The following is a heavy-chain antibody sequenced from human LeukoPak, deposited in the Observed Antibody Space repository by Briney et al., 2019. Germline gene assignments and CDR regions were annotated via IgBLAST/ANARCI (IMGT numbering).Heavy chain of an antibody. CDR2: ISGSGANT. Sequence: GGSLRLSCAASGFTSNTYAMSWVRQAPGKGLEWVSAISGSGANTYYADSVKGRFTISRDNSINTLYLQMSSLRAEDAAVYYCAKSGGLSGSGRLGMDVWGQGTTVTVSS. CDR1: GFTSNTYA. V-gene: IGHV3-23*01. J-gene: IGHJ6*02. CDR3: AKSGGLSGSGRLGMDV. D-gene: IGHD3-10*01.